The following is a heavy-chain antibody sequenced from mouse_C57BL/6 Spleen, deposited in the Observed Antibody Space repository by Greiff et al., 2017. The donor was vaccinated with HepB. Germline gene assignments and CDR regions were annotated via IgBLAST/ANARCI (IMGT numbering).Heavy chain of an antibody. CDR3: TRDWFDY. CDR2: ISSGGDYI. CDR1: GFTFSSYA. Sequence: DVMLVESGEGLVKPGGSLKLSCAASGFTFSSYAMSWVRQTPEKRLEWVAYISSGGDYIYYADTVKGRFTISSDNARNTLYLQMSSLKSEDTAMYYCTRDWFDYWGQGTTLTVSS. V-gene: IGHV5-9-1*02. D-gene: IGHD4-1*01. J-gene: IGHJ2*01.